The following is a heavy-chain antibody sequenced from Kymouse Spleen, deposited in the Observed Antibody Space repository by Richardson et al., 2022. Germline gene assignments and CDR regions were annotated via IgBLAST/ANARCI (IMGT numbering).Heavy chain of an antibody. CDR1: GGSFSGYY. J-gene: IGHJ1*01. D-gene: IGHD1-7*01. Sequence: QVQLQQWGAGLLKPSETLSLTCAVYGGSFSGYYWSWIRQPPGKGLEWIGEINHSGSTNYNPSLKSRVTISVDTSKNQFSLKLSSVTAADTAVYYCASRYNWNYGDFQHWGQGTLVTVSS. CDR3: ASRYNWNYGDFQH. V-gene: IGHV4-34*01. CDR2: INHSGST.